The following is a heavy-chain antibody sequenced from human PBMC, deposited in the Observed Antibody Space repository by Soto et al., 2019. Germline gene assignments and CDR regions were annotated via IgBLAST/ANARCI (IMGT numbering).Heavy chain of an antibody. J-gene: IGHJ5*02. V-gene: IGHV2-5*02. CDR2: IYWDDDK. CDR1: GFSLSTSGVG. D-gene: IGHD3-10*01. CDR3: AHRRGGSGPENWFDP. Sequence: QITLKESGPTLVKPTQTLTLTCTFSGFSLSTSGVGVGWIRQPPGKALEWLALIYWDDDKRYSPSLKSRLTNTKDTSKNQGVLTMTNMDPVHTATYYCAHRRGGSGPENWFDPWGQGTLVTVSS.